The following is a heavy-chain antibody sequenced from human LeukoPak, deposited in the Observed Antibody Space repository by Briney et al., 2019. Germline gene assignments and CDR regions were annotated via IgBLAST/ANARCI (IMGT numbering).Heavy chain of an antibody. J-gene: IGHJ4*02. CDR1: GFTFNSYS. D-gene: IGHD3-10*01. CDR2: ISSSSSYI. V-gene: IGHV3-21*01. CDR3: ARGASSYYYGSGTEYYFDY. Sequence: GGSLRLSCAASGFTFNSYSMNWVRQAQGKGLEWVSSISSSSSYIYHADSVKGRFTISRDNAKNSLYLQMNSLRAEDTAVYYCARGASSYYYGSGTEYYFDYWGQGTLVTVSS.